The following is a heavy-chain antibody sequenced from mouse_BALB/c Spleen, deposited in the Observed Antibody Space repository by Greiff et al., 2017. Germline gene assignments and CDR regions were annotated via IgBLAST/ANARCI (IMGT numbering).Heavy chain of an antibody. D-gene: IGHD1-1*01. CDR1: GFAFSSYD. CDR3: ASLLRRGFAY. Sequence: EVMLVESGGGLVKPGGSLKLSCAASGFAFSSYDMSWVRQTPEKRLEWVAYISSGGGSTYYPDTVKGRFTISRDNAKNTLYLQMSSLKSEDTAMYYCASLLRRGFAYWGQGTLVTVSA. V-gene: IGHV5-12-1*01. CDR2: ISSGGGST. J-gene: IGHJ3*01.